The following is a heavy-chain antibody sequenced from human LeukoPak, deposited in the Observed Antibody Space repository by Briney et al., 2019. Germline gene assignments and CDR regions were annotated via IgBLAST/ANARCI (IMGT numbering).Heavy chain of an antibody. D-gene: IGHD6-13*01. CDR3: ARSSSSWYFF. J-gene: IGHJ4*02. CDR2: IYYSGST. V-gene: IGHV4-61*01. CDR1: GGTVSSGSYY. Sequence: SETLSLTCTVSGGTVSSGSYYWSWLPQPPGKGLEWIGFIYYSGSTNYNPSLKSRVTISVDTSKNQCSLKLSSVTAADTAVYYCARSSSSWYFFWGLGTQVTVSS.